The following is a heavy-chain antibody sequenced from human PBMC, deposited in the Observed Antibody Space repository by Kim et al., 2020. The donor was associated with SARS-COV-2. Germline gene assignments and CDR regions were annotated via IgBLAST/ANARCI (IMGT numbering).Heavy chain of an antibody. J-gene: IGHJ4*02. Sequence: THSPRRRVTLSVDQSKNQLSLNLSSVTAADTAVYYCARPGSVSGWFYFDSWGQGTLVTVSS. CDR3: ARPGSVSGWFYFDS. D-gene: IGHD6-19*01. V-gene: IGHV4-34*13.